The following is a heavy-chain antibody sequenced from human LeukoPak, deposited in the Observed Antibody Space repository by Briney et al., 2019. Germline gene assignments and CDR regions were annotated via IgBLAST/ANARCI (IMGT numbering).Heavy chain of an antibody. CDR3: ARVGEGAAKD. Sequence: GGSLRLSCAASGFTVSSNYMSWVRQAPGKGLEWVSVIYSGGSTYYADSVKGRFAISRDNSMNTLYLEMNSLRAEDTAVYYCARVGEGAAKDWGQGTLVTVSS. D-gene: IGHD1-26*01. CDR1: GFTVSSNY. V-gene: IGHV3-53*01. J-gene: IGHJ4*02. CDR2: IYSGGST.